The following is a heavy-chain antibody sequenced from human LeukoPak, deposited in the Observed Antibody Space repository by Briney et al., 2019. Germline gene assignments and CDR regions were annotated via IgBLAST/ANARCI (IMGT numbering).Heavy chain of an antibody. J-gene: IGHJ5*02. V-gene: IGHV4-61*05. D-gene: IGHD6-19*01. CDR1: GGSISSSSYY. CDR3: ARQSSGWFNWFDP. CDR2: IYYSGST. Sequence: SETLSLTCTVSGGSISSSSYYWGWIRQPPGKGLEWIGYIYYSGSTNYNPSLRSRVTISVDTSKNQFSLKLSSVTAADTAVYYCARQSSGWFNWFDPWGQGTLVTVSS.